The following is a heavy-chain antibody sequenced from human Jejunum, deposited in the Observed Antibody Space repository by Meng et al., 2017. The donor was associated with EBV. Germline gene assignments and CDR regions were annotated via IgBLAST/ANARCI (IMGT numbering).Heavy chain of an antibody. D-gene: IGHD2-15*01. CDR2: VYNSGNS. CDR1: DGSISSSSFH. J-gene: IGHJ6*02. CDR3: ARGNVAGYYNYGMDV. V-gene: IGHV4-61*01. Sequence: HVPLQESGPGLVKPSETLSLACTVSDGSISSSSFHWSWIRQPPGKGLEWLGFVYNSGNSKNNPSFQTRVSISVDTSKNEFSLRLSSVTAEDTAVYYCARGNVAGYYNYGMDVWGQGRTVTVSS.